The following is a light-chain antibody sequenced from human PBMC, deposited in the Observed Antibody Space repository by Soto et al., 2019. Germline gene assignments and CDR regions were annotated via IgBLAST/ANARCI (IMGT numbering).Light chain of an antibody. CDR3: QQYNSWLWT. V-gene: IGKV3-15*01. J-gene: IGKJ1*01. CDR1: QSVSSK. CDR2: GAS. Sequence: IVMTQFPAPLSVSPVEVATLSCMASQSVSSKLAWYQQKPGQAPRLLIYGASTRATGIPARFSGSGSGTEFTLIISSLQSEDSAVYYCQQYNSWLWTFGQGTKVAIK.